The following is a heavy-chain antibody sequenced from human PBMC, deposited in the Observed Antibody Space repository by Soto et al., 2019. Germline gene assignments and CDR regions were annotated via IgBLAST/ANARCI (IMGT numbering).Heavy chain of an antibody. CDR3: ARAAGSPYYMDV. V-gene: IGHV4-34*01. Sequence: QVQLQQWGAGLLKPSETLSLTCDVYGGSFSGYYWNWIRQSPGKGLEWIGDINHRGSTNYNPSLKSRVTISVDTSKDQFSLRLNSVTAADTAVYYCARAAGSPYYMDVWGKGTTVTVSS. J-gene: IGHJ6*03. CDR2: INHRGST. CDR1: GGSFSGYY.